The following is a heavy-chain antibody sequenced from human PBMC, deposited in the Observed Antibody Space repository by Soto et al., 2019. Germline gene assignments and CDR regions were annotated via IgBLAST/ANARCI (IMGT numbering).Heavy chain of an antibody. J-gene: IGHJ6*03. D-gene: IGHD3-10*01. Sequence: SETLSLTCTVSGGSISSYYWSWIRQPPGKGLEWIGYIYYSGSTNYNPSLKSRVTISVDTSKNQFSLKLSSVTAADTAVYYCVSGPLEDENYYYYMDVWGKGTTVTVSS. CDR2: IYYSGST. CDR3: VSGPLEDENYYYYMDV. CDR1: GGSISSYY. V-gene: IGHV4-59*08.